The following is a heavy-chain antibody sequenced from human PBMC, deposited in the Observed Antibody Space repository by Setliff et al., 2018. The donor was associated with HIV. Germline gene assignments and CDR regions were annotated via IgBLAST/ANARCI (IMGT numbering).Heavy chain of an antibody. Sequence: SETLSLTCTVSGGSISSYYWSWIRQPPGKGLEWLGHIYSSGSTDYNPSLKSRVAISVDTSKNQFSLKLYSVTAADTAVYYCARAYFGSGIYYWGQGTLVTVTS. V-gene: IGHV4-4*09. D-gene: IGHD3-10*01. J-gene: IGHJ4*02. CDR1: GGSISSYY. CDR2: IYSSGST. CDR3: ARAYFGSGIYY.